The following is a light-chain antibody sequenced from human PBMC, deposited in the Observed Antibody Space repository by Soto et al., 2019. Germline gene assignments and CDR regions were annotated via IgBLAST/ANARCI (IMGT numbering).Light chain of an antibody. CDR3: QKYNSAPRT. V-gene: IGKV1-27*01. Sequence: DIQMTQSPSSLSASVGVRVTITCRARQGISNYLAWYQQKPGKVPKLLIYAASTLQSGVPSRFSGSGSVTDFTLTISSLQPEDVATYYCQKYNSAPRTFGQGTKVEIK. CDR1: QGISNY. CDR2: AAS. J-gene: IGKJ1*01.